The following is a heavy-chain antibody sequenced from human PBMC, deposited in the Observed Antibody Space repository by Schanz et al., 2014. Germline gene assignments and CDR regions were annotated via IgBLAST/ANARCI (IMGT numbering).Heavy chain of an antibody. J-gene: IGHJ4*02. Sequence: EVQLLESGGGLVQPGGSLRLSCASSGFSFTTYAMSWVRQAPGKGLEWISYITYNGGTIYYADSVKGRFTISSDNSKSTLYLQMSSLRAEDTAVYYCAKSQGSSFDSWGQGTLVTVSS. CDR3: AKSQGSSFDS. CDR2: ITYNGGTI. CDR1: GFSFTTYA. D-gene: IGHD6-13*01. V-gene: IGHV3-23*01.